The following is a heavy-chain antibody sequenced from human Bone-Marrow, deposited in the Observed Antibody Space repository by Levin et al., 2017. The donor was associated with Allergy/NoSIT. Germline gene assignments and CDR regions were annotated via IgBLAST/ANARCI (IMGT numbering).Heavy chain of an antibody. CDR2: IRWNSGSI. Sequence: SLKISCAASGFTFDDYAMHWVRQAPGKGLEWVSGIRWNSGSIGYADSVKGRFTISRDNAKNSLYLQMNSLRAEDTALYYCARKYSSSGFDYWGQGTLVTVSS. D-gene: IGHD6-6*01. CDR1: GFTFDDYA. V-gene: IGHV3-9*01. J-gene: IGHJ4*02. CDR3: ARKYSSSGFDY.